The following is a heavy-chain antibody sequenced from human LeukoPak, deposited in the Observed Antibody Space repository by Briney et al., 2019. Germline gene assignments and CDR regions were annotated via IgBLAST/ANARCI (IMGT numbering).Heavy chain of an antibody. CDR2: ISYDGSNK. CDR1: GFTFNTYV. CDR3: ARPAVPQGFGGSWFDP. J-gene: IGHJ5*02. D-gene: IGHD3-16*01. V-gene: IGHV3-30-3*01. Sequence: PGGSLRLSCADSGFTFNTYVMHWVRQAPGKGLEWVAVISYDGSNKYYPDSVKGRFTISRDNSKNTLYLQMNSLRAEDTAVYYCARPAVPQGFGGSWFDPWGQGTLVTVSS.